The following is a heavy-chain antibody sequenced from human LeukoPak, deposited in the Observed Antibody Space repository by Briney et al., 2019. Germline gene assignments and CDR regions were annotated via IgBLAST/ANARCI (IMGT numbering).Heavy chain of an antibody. J-gene: IGHJ4*02. Sequence: SVKVSCKASGGIFSSYAISWVRQAPGQGLEWMGGIIPIFGTANYAQKFQGRVTITADESTSTAYMELSSLRCEDTAVYYCATCARNFYCYRFDYWGQGTLVTVSS. V-gene: IGHV1-69*13. CDR1: GGIFSSYA. CDR2: IIPIFGTA. D-gene: IGHD2-2*02. CDR3: ATCARNFYCYRFDY.